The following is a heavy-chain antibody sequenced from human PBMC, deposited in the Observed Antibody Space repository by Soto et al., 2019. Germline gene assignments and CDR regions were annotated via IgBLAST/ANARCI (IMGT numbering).Heavy chain of an antibody. V-gene: IGHV3-30*04. CDR3: ARSINSAVADSFDF. Sequence: QVQVVESGGGVVQPGRSLRLSCAASGFTFRNYAIHWVRQAPGKGLEWVAVISRDGSHKYYLDSVKGRFTISRDNSKDTVNLLMNSLRDDDSAMYYCARSINSAVADSFDFWGQGTLVTVSS. CDR2: ISRDGSHK. D-gene: IGHD1-26*01. J-gene: IGHJ4*02. CDR1: GFTFRNYA.